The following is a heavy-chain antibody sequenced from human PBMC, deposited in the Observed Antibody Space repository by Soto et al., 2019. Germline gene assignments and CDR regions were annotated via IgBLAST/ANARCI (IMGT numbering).Heavy chain of an antibody. V-gene: IGHV4-31*03. J-gene: IGHJ4*02. Sequence: SETLSLTCTVSGGSISSGGYYWSWIRQHPGKGLEWIGYIYYSGSTYYNPSLKSRVTISVDTSKNQFSLKLSSVTAADTAVYYCAREGVAVAGTGFDYWGQGTLVTVSS. CDR3: AREGVAVAGTGFDY. CDR2: IYYSGST. CDR1: GGSISSGGYY. D-gene: IGHD6-19*01.